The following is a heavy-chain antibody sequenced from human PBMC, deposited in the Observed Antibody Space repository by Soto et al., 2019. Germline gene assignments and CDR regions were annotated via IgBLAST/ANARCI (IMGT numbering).Heavy chain of an antibody. Sequence: QLQLQESGPGLVKPSETLSRTCTVSGGSISSSSYYWGWIRQPPGKRLEWIGGMYYSVSTYFNPSLKSRVTISVDTSKNQFSLKLSSVTAADTAVYYCARWYGSEVFDYWGQGTLVTVSS. J-gene: IGHJ4*02. V-gene: IGHV4-39*01. CDR3: ARWYGSEVFDY. D-gene: IGHD3-10*01. CDR1: GGSISSSSYY. CDR2: MYYSVST.